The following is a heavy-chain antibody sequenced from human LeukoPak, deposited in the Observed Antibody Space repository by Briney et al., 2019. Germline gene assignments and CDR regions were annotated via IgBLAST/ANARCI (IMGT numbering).Heavy chain of an antibody. V-gene: IGHV1-2*02. J-gene: IGHJ5*02. CDR3: ARGRQYYYDSSGNDWFDP. D-gene: IGHD3-22*01. CDR1: GYTFTGYY. Sequence: GASVKVSCKASGYTFTGYYMHWVRQAPGQGLEWMGWINPNSGGTNYAQKFQGRVTMTRDTSISTAYMELSRLRSDDTAVYYCARGRQYYYDSSGNDWFDPWGQGTLVTVSS. CDR2: INPNSGGT.